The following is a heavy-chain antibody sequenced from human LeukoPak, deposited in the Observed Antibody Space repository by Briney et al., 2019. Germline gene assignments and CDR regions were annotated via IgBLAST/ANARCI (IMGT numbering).Heavy chain of an antibody. CDR2: MNPNSGNT. D-gene: IGHD2-15*01. CDR3: ARGIEFFCSGGSCYTYFDY. Sequence: ASVKVSCKASGYTFTDYYMHWVRQATGQGLEWMGWMNPNSGNTGYAQKFQGRVTITRNTSISTAYMELSSLRSEDTAVYYCARGIEFFCSGGSCYTYFDYWGQGTLVTVSS. J-gene: IGHJ4*02. CDR1: GYTFTDYY. V-gene: IGHV1-8*03.